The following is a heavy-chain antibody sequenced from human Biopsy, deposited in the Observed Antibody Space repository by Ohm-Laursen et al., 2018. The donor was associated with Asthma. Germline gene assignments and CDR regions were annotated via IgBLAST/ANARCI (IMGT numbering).Heavy chain of an antibody. CDR2: ISSSSSTI. Sequence: GSLRLSCTASGFNFSYYSMIWVRQAPGKGLEWVSYISSSSSTIYYADSVKGRFTISRDSAKNSLYLQMNSLRDEDTAVYYCARFKRGYSYGYAGVFDYWGQGTLVTVSS. D-gene: IGHD5-18*01. CDR1: GFNFSYYS. J-gene: IGHJ4*02. CDR3: ARFKRGYSYGYAGVFDY. V-gene: IGHV3-48*02.